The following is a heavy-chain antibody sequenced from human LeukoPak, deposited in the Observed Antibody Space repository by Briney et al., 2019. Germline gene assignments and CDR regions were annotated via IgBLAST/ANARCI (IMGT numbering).Heavy chain of an antibody. CDR1: GFTFSRYS. D-gene: IGHD5-24*01. Sequence: GGSLRLSCAASGFTFSRYSMNWVRQAPGKGLEWASSISSSGSYIYYADSVKGRFTLSRDNAENSLYLQMNSLRAEDTAVYYCARSRDGYNPLSYWGQGTLVTVSS. CDR2: ISSSGSYI. V-gene: IGHV3-21*01. CDR3: ARSRDGYNPLSY. J-gene: IGHJ4*02.